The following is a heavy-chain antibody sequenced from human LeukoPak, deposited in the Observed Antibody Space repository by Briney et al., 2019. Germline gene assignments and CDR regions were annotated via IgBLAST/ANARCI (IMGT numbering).Heavy chain of an antibody. Sequence: PSETLSLTCAVYGGSFSGYYWSWIRQPPGKGLEWIGEINHSGSTNYNPSLKSRVTISVDTSKNQFSLKLCSVTAADTAVYYCARCIAVAWFDPWGQGTLVTVSS. J-gene: IGHJ5*02. CDR1: GGSFSGYY. D-gene: IGHD6-19*01. V-gene: IGHV4-34*01. CDR2: INHSGST. CDR3: ARCIAVAWFDP.